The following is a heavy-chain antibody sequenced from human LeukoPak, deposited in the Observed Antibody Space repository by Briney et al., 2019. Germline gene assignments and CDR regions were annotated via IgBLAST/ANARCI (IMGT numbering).Heavy chain of an antibody. CDR1: GLTFSAYW. CDR3: VGGIGWLPDY. D-gene: IGHD6-19*01. J-gene: IGHJ4*02. Sequence: PGGSLRLSCAASGLTFSAYWGNRVRQAPGKGLEWVANIEQDGSEKNYVDSVKGRFTISRDNGENSLYLQMNSLRVEDTGVYYCVGGIGWLPDYWGQGTLVTVSS. V-gene: IGHV3-7*01. CDR2: IEQDGSEK.